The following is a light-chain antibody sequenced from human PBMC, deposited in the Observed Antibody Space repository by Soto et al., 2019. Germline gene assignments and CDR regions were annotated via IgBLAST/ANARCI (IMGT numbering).Light chain of an antibody. J-gene: IGKJ5*01. V-gene: IGKV1-16*01. CDR1: QGISSY. CDR2: DAS. CDR3: QQYYSYPIT. Sequence: DIQMTESPSSLSASVGDRVTITCRASQGISSYLAWFQQKPGKVPRRLIFDASILQSGVPSRFSGSGSGTDFTLTISCLQSEDFATYYCQQYYSYPITFGQGTRLQI.